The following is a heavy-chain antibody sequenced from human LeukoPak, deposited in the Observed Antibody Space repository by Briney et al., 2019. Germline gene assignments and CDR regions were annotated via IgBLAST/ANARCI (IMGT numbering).Heavy chain of an antibody. D-gene: IGHD3-3*01. Sequence: GASVKVSCKASGGTFSSYAISWVRQAPGQGLEWMGGIIPIFGTANYAQKFQGRVTITTDESTSTAYMELSSLRSEDTAVYYCARESVLRFPAGYYYMDVWGKGTTVTVSS. J-gene: IGHJ6*03. CDR1: GGTFSSYA. CDR2: IIPIFGTA. V-gene: IGHV1-69*05. CDR3: ARESVLRFPAGYYYMDV.